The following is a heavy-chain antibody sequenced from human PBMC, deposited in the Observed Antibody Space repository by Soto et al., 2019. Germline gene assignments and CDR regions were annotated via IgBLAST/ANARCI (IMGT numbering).Heavy chain of an antibody. CDR1: GDSISSDGHH. CDR3: ARLRGLGVVSPYFDY. D-gene: IGHD2-21*01. V-gene: IGHV4-39*01. J-gene: IGHJ4*02. CDR2: TSYSGNT. Sequence: QLQLQESGPGVVKPSETLSLTCIVSGDSISSDGHHWGWIRQPPGKGLEWIASTSYSGNTHYNPSPQSRVTIPINTSKNQLSLKLSSVSAADTAVYYCARLRGLGVVSPYFDYWGQGALVTVSS.